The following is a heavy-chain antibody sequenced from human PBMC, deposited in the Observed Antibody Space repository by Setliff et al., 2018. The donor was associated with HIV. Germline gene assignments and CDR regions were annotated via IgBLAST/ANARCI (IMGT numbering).Heavy chain of an antibody. D-gene: IGHD3-22*01. CDR2: ISYDGSNK. Sequence: PGGSLRLSCAASGFTFSSYGMHWVRQAPGKGLEWVAVISYDGSNKYYADSVKGRFTISRDNSKNTLYLQMNSLRAEDTAVYYCAKEGRYYDSSGFQTQPVDYWGQGTLVTVSS. V-gene: IGHV3-30*18. J-gene: IGHJ4*02. CDR3: AKEGRYYDSSGFQTQPVDY. CDR1: GFTFSSYG.